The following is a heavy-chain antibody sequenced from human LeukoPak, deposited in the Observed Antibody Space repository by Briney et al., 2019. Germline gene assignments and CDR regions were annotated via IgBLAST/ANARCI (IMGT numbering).Heavy chain of an antibody. D-gene: IGHD2-2*01. Sequence: GGSLRLSCAASGFTFSSYGMHWVRQAPGKGLEWVAVISYDGNNKYYADSVKGRFTISRDNSKNTLYLQMNSLRAEDTAVYYCAKPEGTTYTPADYWGQGTLVTVSS. CDR2: ISYDGNNK. V-gene: IGHV3-30*18. J-gene: IGHJ4*02. CDR1: GFTFSSYG. CDR3: AKPEGTTYTPADY.